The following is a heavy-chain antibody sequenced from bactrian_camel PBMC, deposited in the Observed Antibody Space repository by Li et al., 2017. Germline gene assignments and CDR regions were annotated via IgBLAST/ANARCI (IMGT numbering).Heavy chain of an antibody. Sequence: VQLVESGGGWVQPGGSLTLSCAASGFTISDYAVSWVRQAPRKGLEWVSGIYSPDNTAGYADFVKGRFTISEDNAKSTLYLQMNSLKPEDSATYYCAAGRYCVGSWLDETFYNYWGQGTQVTVS. D-gene: IGHD6*01. CDR2: IYSPDNTA. CDR1: GFTISDYA. J-gene: IGHJ4*01. CDR3: AAGRYCVGSWLDETFYNY. V-gene: IGHV3S42*01.